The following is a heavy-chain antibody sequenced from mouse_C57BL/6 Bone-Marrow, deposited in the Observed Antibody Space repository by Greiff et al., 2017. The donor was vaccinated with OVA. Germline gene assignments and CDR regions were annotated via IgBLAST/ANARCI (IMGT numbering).Heavy chain of an antibody. CDR2: INPNDGTT. J-gene: IGHJ1*03. V-gene: IGHV1-39*01. CDR3: ACACDSSYRCFDV. CDR1: GYSFTDYN. D-gene: IGHD1-1*01. Sequence: EVQLQQSGPELVKPGASVKISCKASGYSFTDYNMNWVKQSNGKSLEWIGVINPNDGTTSYNQKFKGKATLTVDQSSSTAYMQLNSLTSEDSAVYVCACACDSSYRCFDVWGTGTTVTVSS.